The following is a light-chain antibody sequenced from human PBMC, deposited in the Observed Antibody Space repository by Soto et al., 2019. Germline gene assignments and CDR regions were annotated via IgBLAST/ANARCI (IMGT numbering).Light chain of an antibody. V-gene: IGKV3-20*01. CDR1: QSVGRNY. J-gene: IGKJ4*01. Sequence: EIVLTQSPGTLSLSPGERATLSCRASQSVGRNYLAWYQQKPDQAPRLLIYGASSRATGIPDRFSGSGSGTDFTLTFSRLEPEDFAVYYCQQYASSPLTFGGGTRVEIK. CDR3: QQYASSPLT. CDR2: GAS.